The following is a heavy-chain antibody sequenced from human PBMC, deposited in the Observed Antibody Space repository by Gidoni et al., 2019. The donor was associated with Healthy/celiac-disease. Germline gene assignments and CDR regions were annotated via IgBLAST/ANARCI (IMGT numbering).Heavy chain of an antibody. V-gene: IGHV3-33*01. J-gene: IGHJ6*02. CDR1: GFPFSSYG. Sequence: QVQLVESGRGVVQPGRSLRLSCAASGFPFSSYGMHWVRQAPGKGLEWGAVIWYDGSNKYYADSVKGRFTISRDNSKNTLYLQMNSLRAEDTAVYYCARDLLRLSGGMDVWGQGTTVTVSS. CDR2: IWYDGSNK. CDR3: ARDLLRLSGGMDV. D-gene: IGHD3-16*01.